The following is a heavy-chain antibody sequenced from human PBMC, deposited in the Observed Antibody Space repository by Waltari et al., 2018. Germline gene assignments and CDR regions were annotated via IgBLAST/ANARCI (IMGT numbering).Heavy chain of an antibody. CDR3: ARGSSSGPPGY. V-gene: IGHV4-59*01. Sequence: QVQLQESGPGLVKPSETLSLTCTVSGGSISSYYWSWIRQPPGKGLEWIGYIYYSGSTNYNPSLKSRVTISVDTSKNQFSLKLSSVTAADTAVYYCARGSSSGPPGYWGQGTLVTVSS. J-gene: IGHJ4*02. CDR1: GGSISSYY. CDR2: IYYSGST. D-gene: IGHD6-19*01.